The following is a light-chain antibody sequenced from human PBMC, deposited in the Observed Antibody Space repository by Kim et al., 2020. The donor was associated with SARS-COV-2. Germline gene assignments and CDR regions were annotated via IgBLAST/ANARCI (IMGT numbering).Light chain of an antibody. J-gene: IGKJ1*01. CDR3: QQYGSSPPWT. V-gene: IGKV3-20*01. CDR2: GAS. Sequence: PGERATLSCRASQSVSSTYLAWYQQKPGQAPRLLIYGASSRATGIPDRFTGSGSGTDFTLTISRLEPEDFAVYYCQQYGSSPPWTFGQGTKVDIK. CDR1: QSVSSTY.